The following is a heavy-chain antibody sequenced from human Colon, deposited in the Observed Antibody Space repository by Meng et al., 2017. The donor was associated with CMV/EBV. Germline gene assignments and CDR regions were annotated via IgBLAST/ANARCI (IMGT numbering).Heavy chain of an antibody. Sequence: GQYGAGVKKPGASVKVSCKASGYTFTGYFMYWVRQAPGQGLEWLGVINPITGGTNYAQKFQGRVTMTRDTSMNTAYMELSRLRSDDTAVYYCASLSGGDFDYWGQGTLVTVSS. D-gene: IGHD1-26*01. CDR3: ASLSGGDFDY. CDR2: INPITGGT. V-gene: IGHV1-2*02. CDR1: GYTFTGYF. J-gene: IGHJ4*02.